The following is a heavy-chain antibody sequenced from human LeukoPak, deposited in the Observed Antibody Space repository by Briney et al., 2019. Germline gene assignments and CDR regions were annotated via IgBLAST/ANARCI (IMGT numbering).Heavy chain of an antibody. J-gene: IGHJ6*02. V-gene: IGHV3-66*01. CDR2: IYSGGST. CDR3: ARDTVVPAATYYYYYGMDV. Sequence: GGSLRLSCAASGFTVSSNYMSWVRQAPGKGPEWVSVIYSGGSTYYADSVKGRFTISRDSSKNTLYLQMNSLRAEDTAVYYCARDTVVPAATYYYYYGMDVWGQGTTVTVSS. D-gene: IGHD2-2*01. CDR1: GFTVSSNY.